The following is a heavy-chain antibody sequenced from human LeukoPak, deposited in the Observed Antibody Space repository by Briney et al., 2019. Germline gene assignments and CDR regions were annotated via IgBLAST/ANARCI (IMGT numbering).Heavy chain of an antibody. CDR2: ISYDGSNK. Sequence: GGSLRLSCAASGFTFSSYGMHWVRQAPGKGLGWVAVISYDGSNKYYADSVKGRFTISRDNSKNTLYLQMNSLRAEDTAVYYCAKEKDIVVVPAAPTFDPWGQGTLVTVSS. CDR3: AKEKDIVVVPAAPTFDP. CDR1: GFTFSSYG. D-gene: IGHD2-2*01. J-gene: IGHJ5*02. V-gene: IGHV3-30*18.